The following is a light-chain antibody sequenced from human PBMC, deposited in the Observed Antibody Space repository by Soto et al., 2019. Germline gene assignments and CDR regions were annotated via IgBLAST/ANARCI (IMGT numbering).Light chain of an antibody. V-gene: IGKV1-5*01. CDR2: DAS. Sequence: DLQMTQSPSTLSASVGARVTITCRASQSISSWLAWYQQKPGKAPKLLIYDASSLESGVPSRFSGGGSGTEFTLTITSLQPDDFATYYCQQYNSYPWTFGQGTKGEI. J-gene: IGKJ1*01. CDR1: QSISSW. CDR3: QQYNSYPWT.